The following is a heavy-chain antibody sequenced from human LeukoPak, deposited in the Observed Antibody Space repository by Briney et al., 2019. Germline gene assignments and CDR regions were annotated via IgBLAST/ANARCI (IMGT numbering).Heavy chain of an antibody. CDR1: GYKFTSYY. V-gene: IGHV1-46*01. CDR3: ARDLYYGSGAYYNGWDY. J-gene: IGHJ4*02. CDR2: INLSSGGT. Sequence: ASVKVSCKASGYKFTSYYMHWVRQAPGQGLEWMGIINLSSGGTTYAQKFQGRVTMTRDTSTSTVYIDLSGLRSEDTAVYYCARDLYYGSGAYYNGWDYWGQGTLVTVSS. D-gene: IGHD3-10*01.